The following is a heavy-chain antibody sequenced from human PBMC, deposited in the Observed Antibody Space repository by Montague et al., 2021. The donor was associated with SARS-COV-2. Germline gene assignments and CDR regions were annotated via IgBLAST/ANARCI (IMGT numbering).Heavy chain of an antibody. Sequence: SETLSLTSTVSGGSISSYYWSWVRQPPGKGLEWIGYMHYSGSTNYNPSLKSRVTLSVDTSKNQFSLKLSSVTAADTAAYYCARDFDCWGQGTLVTVSS. J-gene: IGHJ4*02. CDR2: MHYSGST. CDR3: ARDFDC. CDR1: GGSISSYY. V-gene: IGHV4-59*13.